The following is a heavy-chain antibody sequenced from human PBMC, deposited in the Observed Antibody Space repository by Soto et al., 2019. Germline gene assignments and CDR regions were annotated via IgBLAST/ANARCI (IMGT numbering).Heavy chain of an antibody. Sequence: QVQLQESGPGLVKPSQTLSLTCTVSGGSISSGGYYWSWIRQHPEKGLEWVGYIDYSGSTYYNPPLKGRIPSSGDTSKNQFSRKLSSVTAADTAVYSCARRGFDERAGSFDPWGQGILVTVSS. V-gene: IGHV4-31*03. CDR3: ARRGFDERAGSFDP. CDR2: IDYSGST. CDR1: GGSISSGGYY. D-gene: IGHD1-1*01. J-gene: IGHJ5*02.